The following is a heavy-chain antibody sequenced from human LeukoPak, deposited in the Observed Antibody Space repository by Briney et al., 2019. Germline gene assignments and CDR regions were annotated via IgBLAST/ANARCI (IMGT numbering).Heavy chain of an antibody. J-gene: IGHJ5*02. V-gene: IGHV4-38-2*02. CDR2: IYHSGST. D-gene: IGHD3-10*01. CDR1: GYSISSGYY. Sequence: SETLSLTCTVSGYSISSGYYWGWIRQPPGQGLEWIGSIYHSGSTYYNPSLKSRVTISVDTSKNQFSLKLSSVTAADTAVYYCARERSLWFGELLGPQLNWFDPWGQGTLVTVSS. CDR3: ARERSLWFGELLGPQLNWFDP.